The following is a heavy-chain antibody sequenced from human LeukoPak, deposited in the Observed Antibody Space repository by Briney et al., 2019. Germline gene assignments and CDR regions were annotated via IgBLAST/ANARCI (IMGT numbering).Heavy chain of an antibody. Sequence: GGSLRLSCAASGFTFSDYYMSWIRQAPGKGLEWVSYISSSGSTIYYADSVKGRFTISRDNAKNSLYLQMNSLRAEDTAVYYCAREGCSGGSCNSPYYYYYYMDVWGKGTTVTVSS. CDR3: AREGCSGGSCNSPYYYYYYMDV. CDR2: ISSSGSTI. V-gene: IGHV3-11*01. J-gene: IGHJ6*03. D-gene: IGHD2-15*01. CDR1: GFTFSDYY.